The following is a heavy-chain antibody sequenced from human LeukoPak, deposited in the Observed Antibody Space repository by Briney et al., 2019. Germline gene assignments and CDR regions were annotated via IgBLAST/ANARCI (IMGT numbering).Heavy chain of an antibody. D-gene: IGHD3-16*02. CDR2: SSPYNGKT. CDR3: ARGLLTFGGVIGGPQALEYFQH. Sequence: ASVKVSCKASGYTFTNYGISWVRQAPGQGLEWMGWSSPYNGKTNYAQKLQGRVTMTTDTSTSTAYMELRSLRSDDTTMYYCARGLLTFGGVIGGPQALEYFQHWGQGTLVTVSS. V-gene: IGHV1-18*01. CDR1: GYTFTNYG. J-gene: IGHJ1*01.